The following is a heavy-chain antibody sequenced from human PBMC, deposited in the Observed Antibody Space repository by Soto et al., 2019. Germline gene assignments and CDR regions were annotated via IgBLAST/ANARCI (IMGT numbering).Heavy chain of an antibody. CDR1: GYDFTTYW. J-gene: IGHJ6*02. CDR2: IYPGDSDT. V-gene: IGHV5-51*01. CDR3: ARQKNDFLTGYYRYCGMDV. Sequence: PGESLKISFKGSGYDFTTYWIGWVRQMPGKGLEWMGIIYPGDSDTRYSPSFQGQVTISADSSVTTAYLQWSSLKASDTAMYYCARQKNDFLTGYYRYCGMDVWGQGTTVTVSS. D-gene: IGHD3-9*01.